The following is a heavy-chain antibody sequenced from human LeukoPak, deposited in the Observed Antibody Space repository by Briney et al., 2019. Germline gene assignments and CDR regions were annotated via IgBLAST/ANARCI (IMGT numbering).Heavy chain of an antibody. Sequence: GGSLRLSCAASGFTFSSYGMHWVRQAPGKGLEWVAFIRYDGSNKYYADSVKGRFTISRDNSKNTPYLQMNSLRAEDTAVYYCAKHDPLHPPRIDYWGQGTLVTVSS. J-gene: IGHJ4*02. CDR3: AKHDPLHPPRIDY. CDR2: IRYDGSNK. D-gene: IGHD1-1*01. V-gene: IGHV3-30*02. CDR1: GFTFSSYG.